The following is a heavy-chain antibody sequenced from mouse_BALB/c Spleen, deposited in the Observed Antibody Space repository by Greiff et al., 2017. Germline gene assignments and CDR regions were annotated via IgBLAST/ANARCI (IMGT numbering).Heavy chain of an antibody. CDR1: GYNFTSYW. Sequence: QVQLQQPGAELVKPGTSVKLSCKASGYNFTSYWINWVKLRPGQGLEWIGDIYPGSGSTNYNEKFKGKATMTVDKSSSTAYMELARLTSEDSAIYYCAMLNYAMDYWGQGTSVTVSS. CDR2: IYPGSGST. CDR3: AMLNYAMDY. J-gene: IGHJ4*01. V-gene: IGHV1-55*01.